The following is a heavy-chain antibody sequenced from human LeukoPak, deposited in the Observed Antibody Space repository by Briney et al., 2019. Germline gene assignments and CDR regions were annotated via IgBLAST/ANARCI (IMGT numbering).Heavy chain of an antibody. CDR3: ARDITPETTLMTNY. Sequence: GASVKVSCKASGYTFTSYYMHWVRQAPGQGLDWMGWVNPNSGGTNYAQKFQGRVTMTRDTSITTGYMELSGLRSDDTALYYCARDITPETTLMTNYWGQGTLVTVSS. CDR1: GYTFTSYY. V-gene: IGHV1-2*02. J-gene: IGHJ4*02. CDR2: VNPNSGGT. D-gene: IGHD4-11*01.